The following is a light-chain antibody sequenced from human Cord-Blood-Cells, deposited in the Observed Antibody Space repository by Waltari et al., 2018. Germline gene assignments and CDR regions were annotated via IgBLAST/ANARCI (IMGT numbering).Light chain of an antibody. Sequence: IQMTQPPLPLPASVGDSVALPCRASQSISSYLNWYQQKPGKAPKLLIYAASSLQSGVPTRFRGSGSGTDFTLTISSLQPEDFATYYCQQRYSTLPTFGQGTKVEIK. CDR1: QSISSY. J-gene: IGKJ1*01. CDR3: QQRYSTLPT. CDR2: AAS. V-gene: IGKV1-39*01.